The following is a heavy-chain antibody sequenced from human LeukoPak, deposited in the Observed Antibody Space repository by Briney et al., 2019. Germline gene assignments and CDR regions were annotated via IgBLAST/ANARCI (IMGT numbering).Heavy chain of an antibody. J-gene: IGHJ3*02. CDR2: ISSSSSTI. D-gene: IGHD6-19*01. CDR3: ARDLGIAVARDAFDI. CDR1: GFTFSSYS. V-gene: IGHV3-48*04. Sequence: GGSLRLSCAASGFTFSSYSMNWVRQGPGKGLEWVSYISSSSSTIYYADSVKGRFTISRDNAKNSLYLQMNSLRAEDTAVYYCARDLGIAVARDAFDIWGQGTMVTVSS.